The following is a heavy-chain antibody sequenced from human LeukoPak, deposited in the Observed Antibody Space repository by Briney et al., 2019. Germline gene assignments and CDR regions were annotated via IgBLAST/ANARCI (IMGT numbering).Heavy chain of an antibody. CDR2: ISYDGSNK. V-gene: IGHV3-30*18. D-gene: IGHD2-15*01. J-gene: IGHJ6*04. Sequence: GRSLRLSCAASGFTFSSYGMHWVRRAPGKGLEWVAVISYDGSNKYYADSVKGRFTISRDNSKNTLYLQMNSLRAEDTAVYYCAKDASRYCSGGSCYYYGMDVWGKGTTVTVSS. CDR1: GFTFSSYG. CDR3: AKDASRYCSGGSCYYYGMDV.